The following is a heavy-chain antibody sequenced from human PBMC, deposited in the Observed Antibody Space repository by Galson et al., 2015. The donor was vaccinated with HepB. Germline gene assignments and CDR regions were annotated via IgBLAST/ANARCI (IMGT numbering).Heavy chain of an antibody. CDR3: ARDFWSGYYHLDP. D-gene: IGHD3-3*01. CDR1: GYTFTSYA. V-gene: IGHV1-3*01. CDR2: INAGNGNT. J-gene: IGHJ5*02. Sequence: SVKVSCKASGYTFTSYAMHWVRQAPGQRLEWMGWINAGNGNTKYSQKFQGRVTITRDTSASTAYMELSSLRSEDTAVYYCARDFWSGYYHLDPWGQGTLVTVSS.